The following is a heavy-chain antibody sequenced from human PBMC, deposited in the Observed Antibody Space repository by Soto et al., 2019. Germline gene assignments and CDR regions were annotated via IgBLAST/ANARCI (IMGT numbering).Heavy chain of an antibody. CDR2: ISGSGGST. Sequence: GGSLRLSCAASGFTFSSYAMSWVRQAPGKGLEWVSAISGSGGSTYYADSVKGRFTISRDNSKNTLYLQMNSLRAEDTAVYYCAKGIQDYDYIWGSYLLWALDYWGQGTLVTVSS. CDR1: GFTFSSYA. CDR3: AKGIQDYDYIWGSYLLWALDY. V-gene: IGHV3-23*01. D-gene: IGHD3-16*02. J-gene: IGHJ4*02.